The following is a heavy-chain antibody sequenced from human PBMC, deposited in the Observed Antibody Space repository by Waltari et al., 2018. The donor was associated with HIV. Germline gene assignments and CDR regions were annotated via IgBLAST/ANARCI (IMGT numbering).Heavy chain of an antibody. D-gene: IGHD3-16*01. CDR1: GFTVSSNY. J-gene: IGHJ4*02. Sequence: EVQLVETGGGLIQPGGSLRLSCAASGFTVSSNYQSWVRKAPGKGLEWVSVIYRGGSTYYADAVKGRFTISRDNSKNTLYLQMNSLRAEDTAVYYCAREGGNAYFDYWGQGTLVTVSS. CDR2: IYRGGST. CDR3: AREGGNAYFDY. V-gene: IGHV3-53*02.